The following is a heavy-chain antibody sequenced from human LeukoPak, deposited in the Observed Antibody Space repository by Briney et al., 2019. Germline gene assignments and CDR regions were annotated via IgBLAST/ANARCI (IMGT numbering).Heavy chain of an antibody. J-gene: IGHJ3*02. CDR3: ARARVRWLQFGAFDI. V-gene: IGHV1-69*05. Sequence: ASVKVSCXASGGTFSSYAISWVRQAPGQGLEWMARIIPIFGTANYAQKFQGRVTITTDESTSTAYMELSSLRSEDTAVYYCARARVRWLQFGAFDIWGQGTMVTVSS. CDR2: IIPIFGTA. CDR1: GGTFSSYA. D-gene: IGHD5-24*01.